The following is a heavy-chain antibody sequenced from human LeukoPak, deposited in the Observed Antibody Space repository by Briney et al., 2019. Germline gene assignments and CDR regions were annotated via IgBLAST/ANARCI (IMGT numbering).Heavy chain of an antibody. CDR2: FDPEDGET. CDR1: GYTLTELS. D-gene: IGHD3-3*01. CDR3: ATGVVIMSLDAFDI. J-gene: IGHJ3*02. Sequence: ASVKVSCKVSGYTLTELSMHWERQAPGKGLEWMGGFDPEDGETIYAQKFQGRVTMTEDTSTDTAYMELSSLRSEDTAVYYCATGVVIMSLDAFDIWGQGTMVTVSS. V-gene: IGHV1-24*01.